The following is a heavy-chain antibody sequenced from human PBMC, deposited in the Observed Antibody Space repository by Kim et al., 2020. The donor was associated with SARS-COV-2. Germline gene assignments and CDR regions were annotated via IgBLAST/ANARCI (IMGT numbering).Heavy chain of an antibody. V-gene: IGHV3-7*01. Sequence: GGSLRLSCAASGFTFSSYGMTWVRQAPGKGLEWVANIKQDGNQKYYVDSVKGRFTISRDNAKNSLYLQMNSLRAEDTAVYYCARDGELYSSGKDAFDIWGQGTMVTVSS. J-gene: IGHJ3*02. D-gene: IGHD6-19*01. CDR1: GFTFSSYG. CDR2: IKQDGNQK. CDR3: ARDGELYSSGKDAFDI.